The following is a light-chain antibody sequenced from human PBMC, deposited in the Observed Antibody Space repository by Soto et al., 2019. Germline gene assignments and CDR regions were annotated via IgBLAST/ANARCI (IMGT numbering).Light chain of an antibody. J-gene: IGLJ1*01. V-gene: IGLV2-14*01. CDR3: CSYTRSKTYV. Sequence: QSSLAQPASVSGSPGQSITISCTGTSSDIGTYNYVSWYQQHPGKAPKLMIFEVSNRPSGVSYRFSGSKSDNTASLTISGLQAEDEADYYCCSYTRSKTYVVGTGTKVTVI. CDR2: EVS. CDR1: SSDIGTYNY.